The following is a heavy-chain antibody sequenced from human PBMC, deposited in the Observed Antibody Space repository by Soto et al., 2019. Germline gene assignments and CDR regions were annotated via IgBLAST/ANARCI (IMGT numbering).Heavy chain of an antibody. CDR1: DFPLSGYP. D-gene: IGHD1-1*01. Sequence: EVQLVESGGGLVQPGGALRLSCVVSDFPLSGYPMNLVRQAPGKGLEWVGNINRRGSEANYAAAVRGRFIISRDNARNSLFLQMNSLRADDTAVYFCVRGTPTPGLDYWGQGTPVNVSS. V-gene: IGHV3-7*03. CDR3: VRGTPTPGLDY. J-gene: IGHJ4*02. CDR2: INRRGSEA.